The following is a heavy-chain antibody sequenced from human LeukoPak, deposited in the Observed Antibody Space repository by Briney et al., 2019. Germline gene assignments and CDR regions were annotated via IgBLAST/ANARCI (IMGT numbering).Heavy chain of an antibody. CDR1: GFTFDDYA. CDR2: ISWNSGSI. CDR3: AKDRLGGWPSSKNYMDV. V-gene: IGHV3-9*01. Sequence: GGSLRLSCAASGFTFDDYAMHWVRQAPGKGLEWVSGISWNSGSIGYADSVKGRFTISRDNAKNSLYLQMNSLRAEDTALYYCAKDRLGGWPSSKNYMDVWGKGTTVTISS. D-gene: IGHD6-19*01. J-gene: IGHJ6*03.